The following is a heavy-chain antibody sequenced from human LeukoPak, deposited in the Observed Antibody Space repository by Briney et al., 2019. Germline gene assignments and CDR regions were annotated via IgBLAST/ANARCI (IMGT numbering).Heavy chain of an antibody. Sequence: GGSLRLSCAASGFTFSNAWMNWVRQAPGKGLEWVSSISATSTYIYYADSVKGRFTISRDNSKNTIYLQMNSLRAEDTALYYCAKAAAAPGFDFWGQGTLVTVSS. D-gene: IGHD6-13*01. J-gene: IGHJ4*02. V-gene: IGHV3-21*04. CDR2: ISATSTYI. CDR1: GFTFSNAW. CDR3: AKAAAAPGFDF.